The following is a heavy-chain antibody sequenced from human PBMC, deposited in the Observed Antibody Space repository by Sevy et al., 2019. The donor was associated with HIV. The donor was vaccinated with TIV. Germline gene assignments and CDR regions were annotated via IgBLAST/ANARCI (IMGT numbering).Heavy chain of an antibody. J-gene: IGHJ5*02. CDR1: GYTFTGYY. CDR3: ARAGENYCSSTSCYTWFDP. D-gene: IGHD2-2*02. CDR2: INPNSGGT. Sequence: ASVKVSCKASGYTFTGYYMHWVRQAPGQGLEWMGWINPNSGGTNYAQKFQGRVTMTRDTSISTAYMELSRLRSDDTAVYYCARAGENYCSSTSCYTWFDPWGQGTLVTVSS. V-gene: IGHV1-2*02.